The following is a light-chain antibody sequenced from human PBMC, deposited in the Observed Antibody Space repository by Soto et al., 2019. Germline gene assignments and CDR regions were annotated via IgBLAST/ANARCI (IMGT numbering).Light chain of an antibody. CDR2: GAS. CDR1: QSVSNNY. Sequence: EIVLTKSPGNLSLSPGERATLSCRASQSVSNNYLAWYQQKPGQAPRLLIYGASNRATGIPDRFSGSGSGTDFTLTISRLEPEDFAVYYCQQYGSSGTFGQGTKVDIK. J-gene: IGKJ1*01. CDR3: QQYGSSGT. V-gene: IGKV3-20*01.